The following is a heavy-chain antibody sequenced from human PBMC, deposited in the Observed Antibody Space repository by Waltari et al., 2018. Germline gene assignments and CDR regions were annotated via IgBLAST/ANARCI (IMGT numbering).Heavy chain of an antibody. CDR3: AKARPIHILWFGVT. Sequence: EVQLVESGGGLVQPGGSLRLACAASGLTFSSYWMHWVRQVPGKGRVWVSRISTDGSGANYADSVQGRFTSSRDNSKNTLYLQMNSLRAEDTAVYYCAKARPIHILWFGVTWGQGTLVTVSS. V-gene: IGHV3-74*01. D-gene: IGHD3-10*01. J-gene: IGHJ5*02. CDR1: GLTFSSYW. CDR2: ISTDGSGA.